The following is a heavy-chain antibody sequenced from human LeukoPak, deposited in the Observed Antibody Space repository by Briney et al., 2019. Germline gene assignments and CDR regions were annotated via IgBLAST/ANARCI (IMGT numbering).Heavy chain of an antibody. Sequence: KPSETLSFTRTVPSGSISTYCWSWIRQPPGKGLEWIGYIHQSGSTDYSPSLKSRVTMSVDTSKSQFSLKLSSVTAADTAVYYCARHGKSAGVSFFDSWGQGTLVTVSS. D-gene: IGHD6-13*01. CDR2: IHQSGST. CDR1: SGSISTYC. J-gene: IGHJ4*02. CDR3: ARHGKSAGVSFFDS. V-gene: IGHV4-59*08.